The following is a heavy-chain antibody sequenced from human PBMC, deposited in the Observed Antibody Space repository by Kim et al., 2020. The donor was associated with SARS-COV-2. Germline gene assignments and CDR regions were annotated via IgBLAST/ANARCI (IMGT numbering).Heavy chain of an antibody. J-gene: IGHJ4*02. CDR3: ARDNLSADSSSWYPIDY. D-gene: IGHD6-13*01. Sequence: GGSLRLSCAASGFTFSSYSMNWVRQAPGKGLEWVSPISSSSSYIYYADSVKGRFTISRDNAKNSLYLQMNSLRAEDTAVYYCARDNLSADSSSWYPIDYWGQGTLVTVSS. V-gene: IGHV3-21*01. CDR2: ISSSSSYI. CDR1: GFTFSSYS.